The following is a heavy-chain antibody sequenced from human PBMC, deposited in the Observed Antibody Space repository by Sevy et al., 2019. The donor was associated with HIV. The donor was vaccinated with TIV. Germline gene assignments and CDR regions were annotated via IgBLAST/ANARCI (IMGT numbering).Heavy chain of an antibody. D-gene: IGHD5-12*01. CDR3: ARDSGYSPYDYPGNY. J-gene: IGHJ4*02. CDR2: ISYAGDTK. V-gene: IGHV3-30-3*01. CDR1: GFNFRTHA. Sequence: GGSLRLSCAASGFNFRTHAMHWVRHAPGRGLEWVAVISYAGDTKYNTDSVKGRFTISRDNSKNTLLLQMNSLRPEDTAVYYCARDSGYSPYDYPGNYWGQGTLVTVSS.